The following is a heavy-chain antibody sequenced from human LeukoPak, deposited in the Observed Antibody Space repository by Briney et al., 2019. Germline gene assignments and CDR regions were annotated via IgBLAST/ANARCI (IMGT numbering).Heavy chain of an antibody. D-gene: IGHD2-15*01. CDR3: ARDGDISTPYYYGMDV. CDR1: GYTFTGYY. Sequence: ASVKVSCKASGYTFTGYYMHWVRQAPGQGLEWMGWINPNSGGTNYAQKFQGRVTMTRDTSISTAYMELSGLRSDDTAVYYCARDGDISTPYYYGMDVWGQGTTVTVSS. J-gene: IGHJ6*02. V-gene: IGHV1-2*02. CDR2: INPNSGGT.